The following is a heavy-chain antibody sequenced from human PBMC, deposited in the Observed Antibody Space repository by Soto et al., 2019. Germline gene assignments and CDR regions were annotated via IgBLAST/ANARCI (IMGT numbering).Heavy chain of an antibody. V-gene: IGHV3-73*02. Sequence: QLVQSGGGLVQPGGSLKISCAASGITFADSAIHWVRQASGRGLEWVGRIKSRGDSYATEYLGSVRGRFTIFLEDSKNTACQQTNRLKPEHTGVYFCTRLSRSGVYWFDTCGQGTLVTVSS. D-gene: IGHD3-10*01. CDR2: IKSRGDSYAT. J-gene: IGHJ5*02. CDR3: TRLSRSGVYWFDT. CDR1: GITFADSA.